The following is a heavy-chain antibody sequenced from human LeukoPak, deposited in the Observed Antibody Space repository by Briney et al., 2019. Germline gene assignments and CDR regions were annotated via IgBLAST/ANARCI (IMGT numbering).Heavy chain of an antibody. CDR3: ARDVGYYGSGSYYRSYYYGMDI. D-gene: IGHD3-10*01. CDR2: ISSSSSYI. J-gene: IGHJ6*02. V-gene: IGHV3-21*01. CDR1: GFTLSSYS. Sequence: GGSLRLSCAASGFTLSSYSMNCVPQAPGKGLEWVSSISSSSSYIYYADSVKGRFTISRDNAKNSLYLQMNSLRAEDTAVYYCARDVGYYGSGSYYRSYYYGMDIWGQGTTVTVSS.